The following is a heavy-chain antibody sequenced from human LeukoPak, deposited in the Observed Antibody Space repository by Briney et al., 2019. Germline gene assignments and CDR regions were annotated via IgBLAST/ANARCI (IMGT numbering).Heavy chain of an antibody. CDR1: GGSFSGYY. CDR2: INHSGST. CDR3: ARPGSSWPQHAFDI. V-gene: IGHV4-34*01. Sequence: SETLSLTCAVYGGSFSGYYWSWIRQPPGKGLEWIGEINHSGSTNYNPSLKSRVTISVDASVNQFSLKLSSVTAADTAVYYCARPGSSWPQHAFDIWGQGTMVTVSS. J-gene: IGHJ3*02. D-gene: IGHD6-13*01.